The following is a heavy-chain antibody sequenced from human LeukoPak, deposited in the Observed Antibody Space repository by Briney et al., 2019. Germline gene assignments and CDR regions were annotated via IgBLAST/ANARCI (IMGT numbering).Heavy chain of an antibody. V-gene: IGHV4-34*01. Sequence: SETLSLTCAVYGGSFSGYYWSWIRQPPGKGLEWIGEINHSGSTNYNPSIKSRVTISVDTSKNQFSLKLSSVTAADTAVYYCARRAMVTDYWGQGTLVTVSS. J-gene: IGHJ4*02. CDR1: GGSFSGYY. CDR3: ARRAMVTDY. CDR2: INHSGST. D-gene: IGHD5-18*01.